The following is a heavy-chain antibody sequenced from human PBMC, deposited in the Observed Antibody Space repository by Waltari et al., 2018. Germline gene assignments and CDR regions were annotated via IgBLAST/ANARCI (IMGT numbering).Heavy chain of an antibody. CDR2: IKRDGSEK. CDR1: GFTFSNYW. Sequence: EVQLVESGGGLVQPGGSLRLSGAASGFTFSNYWGSWVRQAPGKGLEWVANIKRDGSEKYYVDSVKGRFTISRDNAKKSLYLQMNSLRAEDTAMYYCARDIAYSLDYWGQGTLVTVSS. CDR3: ARDIAYSLDY. D-gene: IGHD4-4*01. J-gene: IGHJ4*02. V-gene: IGHV3-7*01.